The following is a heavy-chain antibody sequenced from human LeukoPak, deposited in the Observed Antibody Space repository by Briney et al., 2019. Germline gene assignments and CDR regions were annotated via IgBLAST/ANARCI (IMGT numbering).Heavy chain of an antibody. CDR2: IYHSGST. D-gene: IGHD3-10*01. CDR3: ASYGSGSYRFDP. V-gene: IGHV4-30-2*01. Sequence: SETLSLTCAVSGGSISSGGYSWSWIRQPPGKGLEWIGYIYHSGSTYYNPSLKSRVTISVDRSKNQFSLKLSSVTAADTAVYYCASYGSGSYRFDPWGQGTLVTVSS. CDR1: GGSISSGGYS. J-gene: IGHJ5*02.